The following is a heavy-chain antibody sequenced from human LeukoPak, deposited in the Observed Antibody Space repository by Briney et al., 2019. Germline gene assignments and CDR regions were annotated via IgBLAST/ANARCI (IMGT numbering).Heavy chain of an antibody. CDR2: MNPNSGNT. V-gene: IGHV1-8*02. Sequence: ASVKVSCKASGYTFTGYYMHWVRQAPGQGLEWMGWMNPNSGNTGYAQKFQGRVTMTRNTSISTAYMELSSLRSEDTAVYYCARGSGSFVDYWGQGTLVTVSS. D-gene: IGHD3-10*01. CDR3: ARGSGSFVDY. J-gene: IGHJ4*02. CDR1: GYTFTGYY.